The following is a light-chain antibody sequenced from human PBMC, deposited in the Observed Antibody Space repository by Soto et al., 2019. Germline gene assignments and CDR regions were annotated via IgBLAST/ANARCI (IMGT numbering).Light chain of an antibody. CDR3: SSYAGSTNVV. CDR1: SSDVGGYNS. V-gene: IGLV2-8*01. CDR2: EVS. Sequence: QSALTQPPSASGSPGQSVTISCTGTSSDVGGYNSVSWYQQHPGKAPKLMIYEVSKRPSGVPDRFSGSKSGNTASLTVSGLQAEDEADYYCSSYAGSTNVVFGGGTKVTVL. J-gene: IGLJ2*01.